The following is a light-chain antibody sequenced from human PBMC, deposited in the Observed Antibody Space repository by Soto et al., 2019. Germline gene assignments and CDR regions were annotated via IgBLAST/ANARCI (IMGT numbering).Light chain of an antibody. CDR2: WAS. CDR1: QSVLYSSNNKNY. CDR3: QQYYSTPQT. V-gene: IGKV4-1*01. Sequence: DVVMTQSPDSLAVSLGERATINCKSSQSVLYSSNNKNYLAWYQQKPGQPPKLLIYWASTRESGVPDRFSGSGSGNDFTLTISSLQAEDVAVYYCQQYYSTPQTFGQGTKVDIK. J-gene: IGKJ1*01.